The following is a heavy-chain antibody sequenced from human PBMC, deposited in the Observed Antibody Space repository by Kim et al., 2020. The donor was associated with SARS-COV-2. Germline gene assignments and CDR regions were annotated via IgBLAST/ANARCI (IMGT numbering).Heavy chain of an antibody. V-gene: IGHV4-59*01. D-gene: IGHD2-15*01. CDR3: ARDPGYHVPSGRFDF. CDR1: GGSISNFY. Sequence: SETLSLTCNVSGGSISNFYWSWIRQTPGKGLEWIAYIHKSWSTNHNPSLRSRVTISIDTSKNQFYLKLNSVTAADTALYFCARDPGYHVPSGRFDFWGQGIPVTVSS. CDR2: IHKSWST. J-gene: IGHJ4*02.